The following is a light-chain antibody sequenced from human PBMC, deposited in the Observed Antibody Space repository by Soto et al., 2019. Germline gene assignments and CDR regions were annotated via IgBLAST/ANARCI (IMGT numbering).Light chain of an antibody. J-gene: IGKJ1*01. CDR2: WAS. CDR3: QQYYSTWWT. V-gene: IGKV4-1*01. Sequence: DIVMTQSPDSLAVSLGERATINCKSSQSVLYSSNNKNYLAWYQQKPGQPPKLLIYWASTRESGVPDRFSGRGSGTDFTLAISSLQAEAVAVYYCQQYYSTWWTFVHGTKVEIK. CDR1: QSVLYSSNNKNY.